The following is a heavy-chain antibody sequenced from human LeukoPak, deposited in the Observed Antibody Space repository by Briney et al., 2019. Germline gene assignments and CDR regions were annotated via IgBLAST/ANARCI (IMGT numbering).Heavy chain of an antibody. Sequence: ASVKVSCKASGYTFTSYGISWVRQAPGQGLEWMGWISAYNGNRNQAQKLQGRVTMTTDTSTSTAYMELRSLRSDDTAVYYCAGDSLAVAGTDYWAQGTLVTVSS. CDR2: ISAYNGNR. J-gene: IGHJ4*02. D-gene: IGHD6-19*01. V-gene: IGHV1-18*01. CDR3: AGDSLAVAGTDY. CDR1: GYTFTSYG.